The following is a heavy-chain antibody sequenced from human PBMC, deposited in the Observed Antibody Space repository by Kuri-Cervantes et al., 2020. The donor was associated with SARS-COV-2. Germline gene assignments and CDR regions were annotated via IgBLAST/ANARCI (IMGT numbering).Heavy chain of an antibody. CDR1: GGSISSHY. D-gene: IGHD1/OR15-1a*01. CDR2: IYTSGGT. V-gene: IGHV4-4*09. Sequence: GSLRLSCTVSGGSISSHYWSWIRQPPGKGLEWIGYIYTSGGTNYNPSLKSRVTISRDTSKNQFSLKLSSVTAADTAVYYCARGQGATRGVFYYYMDVWGKGTTVTVSS. J-gene: IGHJ6*03. CDR3: ARGQGATRGVFYYYMDV.